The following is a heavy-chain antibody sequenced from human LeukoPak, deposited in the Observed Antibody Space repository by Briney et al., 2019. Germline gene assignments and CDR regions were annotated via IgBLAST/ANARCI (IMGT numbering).Heavy chain of an antibody. V-gene: IGHV4-61*01. CDR2: IYYSGST. D-gene: IGHD1-26*01. Sequence: SETLSLTCTVSGGSVSSGSYYWSWIRQPPGTGLEWIGYIYYSGSTNYNPSLKSRVTISVDTSKNQFSLKLSSVTAADTAVYYCARERIVGATTGFDYWGQGTLVTVSS. J-gene: IGHJ4*02. CDR1: GGSVSSGSYY. CDR3: ARERIVGATTGFDY.